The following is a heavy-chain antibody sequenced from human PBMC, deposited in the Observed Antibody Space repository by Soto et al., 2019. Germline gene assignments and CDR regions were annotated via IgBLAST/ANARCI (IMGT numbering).Heavy chain of an antibody. D-gene: IGHD2-15*01. CDR3: GKVLVGATGHTDSDS. Sequence: LSRTCTVSGGSIYRSGYYWGWIRQPPGRGLEWIGNIDYNGVTYSNPSLKSRVTISRDTSKNQFSLKLTSVTAADTALYYCGKVLVGATGHTDSDSWGPGTLVTVSS. CDR2: IDYNGVT. V-gene: IGHV4-39*01. J-gene: IGHJ4*02. CDR1: GGSIYRSGYY.